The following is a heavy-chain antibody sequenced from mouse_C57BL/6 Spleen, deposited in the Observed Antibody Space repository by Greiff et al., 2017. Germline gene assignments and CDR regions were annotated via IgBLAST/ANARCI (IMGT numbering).Heavy chain of an antibody. J-gene: IGHJ1*03. Sequence: EVKLVESGGGLVKPGGSLKLSCAASGFTFSSYAMSWVRQTPEKRLEWVATISDGGSYTYYPDNVKGRFTISRDNAKNNLYLQMSHLKSEDTAMYYCAKESPYYGSSYWYFDVWGTGTTVTVSS. CDR1: GFTFSSYA. CDR2: ISDGGSYT. CDR3: AKESPYYGSSYWYFDV. D-gene: IGHD1-1*01. V-gene: IGHV5-4*01.